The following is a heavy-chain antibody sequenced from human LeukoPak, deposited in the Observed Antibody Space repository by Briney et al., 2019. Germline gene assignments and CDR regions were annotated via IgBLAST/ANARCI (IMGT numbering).Heavy chain of an antibody. V-gene: IGHV3-53*01. CDR1: GFTVSSKY. J-gene: IGHJ4*02. CDR3: ARAPGYCSSTSCFFNDY. D-gene: IGHD2-2*01. Sequence: GGSLRLSCAASGFTVSSKYMSWVRQALGKGLEWVSAIYSTESIYYADSVKGRFTISRDSSKNTLYLQMNSLRAEDAAVYYCARAPGYCSSTSCFFNDYWGQGTLVTVSS. CDR2: IYSTESI.